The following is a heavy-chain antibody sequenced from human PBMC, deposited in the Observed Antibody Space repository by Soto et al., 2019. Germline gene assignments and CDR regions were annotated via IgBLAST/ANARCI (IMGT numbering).Heavy chain of an antibody. J-gene: IGHJ4*02. D-gene: IGHD6-19*01. CDR1: GFTFSSYG. V-gene: IGHV3-30*18. CDR3: AKEPESYSSGWYPGDY. CDR2: ISYDGSNK. Sequence: GGSLRLSCAASGFTFSSYGMHWVRQAPGKGLEWVAVISYDGSNKYYADSVKGRFTISRDNSKNTLYLQMNSLRAEDTAVYYCAKEPESYSSGWYPGDYWGQGTLVTVSS.